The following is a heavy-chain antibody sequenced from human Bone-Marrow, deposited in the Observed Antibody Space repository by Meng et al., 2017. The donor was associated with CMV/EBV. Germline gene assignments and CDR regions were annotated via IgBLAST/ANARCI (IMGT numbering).Heavy chain of an antibody. D-gene: IGHD3-10*01. CDR1: GGSISSYY. V-gene: IGHV4-59*01. CDR3: ARAAGSGSYYSWFDP. J-gene: IGHJ5*02. Sequence: GSLRLSCTVSGGSISSYYWSWIRQPPGKGLEWIGYIYYSGSTNYNPSLKSRVTISVDTSKNQFSLKLSSVTAADTAVYYCARAAGSGSYYSWFDPWCQGTLVTSPQ. CDR2: IYYSGST.